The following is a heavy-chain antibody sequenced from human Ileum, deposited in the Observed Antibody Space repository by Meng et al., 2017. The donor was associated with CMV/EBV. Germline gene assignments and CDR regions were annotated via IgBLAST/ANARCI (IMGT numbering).Heavy chain of an antibody. CDR2: INHSGST. CDR3: ARGVAGGPFDY. V-gene: IGHV4-34*01. J-gene: IGHJ4*02. D-gene: IGHD2-15*01. CDR1: GGSFSGYY. Sequence: QVQLQQWGAGLLKPSETLSLTCAVYGGSFSGYYWSWIRQPPGKGLEWIGEINHSGSTNYNPSLKSRVTISVDTSKNQFFLKPSSVTAADTAVYYCARGVAGGPFDYWGQGTLVTVSS.